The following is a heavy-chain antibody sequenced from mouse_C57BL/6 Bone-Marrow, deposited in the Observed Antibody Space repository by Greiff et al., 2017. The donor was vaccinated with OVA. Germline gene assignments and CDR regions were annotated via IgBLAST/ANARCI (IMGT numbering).Heavy chain of an antibody. D-gene: IGHD1-1*01. CDR1: GFTFSSYP. CDR3: ERHDGSSYHYDAMDY. CDR2: ISGGGGNT. Sequence: EVLLVESGGGLVKPGGSLKLSCAASGFTFSSYPMSWVRQTPEKRLEWVATISGGGGNTYYPDSVKGRFTITRDNAKNTLYLQMSSLRSEDTALDYCERHDGSSYHYDAMDYWGQGTSVTVSS. J-gene: IGHJ4*01. V-gene: IGHV5-9*01.